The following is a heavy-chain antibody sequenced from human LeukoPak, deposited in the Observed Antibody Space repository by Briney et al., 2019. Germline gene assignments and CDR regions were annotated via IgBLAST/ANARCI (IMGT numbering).Heavy chain of an antibody. CDR3: ATGAFGELLRAFDY. V-gene: IGHV1-24*01. CDR2: FDPEDGET. Sequence: ASVKVSCKVSGYTLTGLSMHWVRQAPGKGLEWMGGFDPEDGETIYAQKFQGRVTMTEDTSTDTAYMELSSLRSEDTAVYYCATGAFGELLRAFDYWGQGTLVTVSS. D-gene: IGHD1-26*01. J-gene: IGHJ4*02. CDR1: GYTLTGLS.